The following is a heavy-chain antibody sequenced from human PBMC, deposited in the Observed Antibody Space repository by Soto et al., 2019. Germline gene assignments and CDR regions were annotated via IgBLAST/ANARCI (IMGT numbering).Heavy chain of an antibody. CDR2: IITFFGAA. CDR1: GDKFSTYA. D-gene: IGHD1-1*01. J-gene: IGHJ6*02. CDR3: ARGGKERYRGSGMDV. Sequence: QVQLVQSGAEVRKPGSSVRVACKASGDKFSTYAINWVRQVPGQGLEWLGGIITFFGAAMYAQKFQGRDTITADESATTAYMEVCSLRSEDTAVYYCARGGKERYRGSGMDVWGQGTTVTVSS. V-gene: IGHV1-69*01.